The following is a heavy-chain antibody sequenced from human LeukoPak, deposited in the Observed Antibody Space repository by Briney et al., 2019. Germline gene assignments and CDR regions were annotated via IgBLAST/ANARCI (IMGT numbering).Heavy chain of an antibody. J-gene: IGHJ4*02. CDR3: ARDPVDDY. CDR2: ISSSSSYI. CDR1: GFTFSSYA. Sequence: GGSLRLSCAASGFTFSSYAMHWVRQAPGKGLEWVSSISSSSSYIYYADSVKGRFTISRDNAKNSLYLQMNSLRGEDTALYYCARDPVDDYWGQGTLVTVSS. V-gene: IGHV3-21*01.